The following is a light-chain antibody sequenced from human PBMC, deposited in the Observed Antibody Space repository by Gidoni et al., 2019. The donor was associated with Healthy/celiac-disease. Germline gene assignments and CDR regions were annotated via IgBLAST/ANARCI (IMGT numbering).Light chain of an antibody. V-gene: IGLV2-18*02. J-gene: IGLJ2*01. Sequence: QSALTPPPPVSGSPGPSVTISCTGTSSDVGSYNRVSWYQQPPGTAPKLMIYEVSNRPSGVPDRFSGSKSGNTASLTISGLQAEDEADYYCSSYTSSSTFGVFGGGTKLTVL. CDR1: SSDVGSYNR. CDR2: EVS. CDR3: SSYTSSSTFGV.